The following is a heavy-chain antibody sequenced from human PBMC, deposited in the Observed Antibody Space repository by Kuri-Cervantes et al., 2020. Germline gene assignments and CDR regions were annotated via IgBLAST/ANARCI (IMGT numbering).Heavy chain of an antibody. CDR2: ISYDGSNK. CDR3: ASGGVVPAALFVY. D-gene: IGHD2-2*01. V-gene: IGHV3-30*03. Sequence: LSLTCAASGFTFSSYGMHWVRQAPGKGLEWVAVISYDGSNKYYADSVKGRLTISRGNSKNTLYLQMNSLRAEDTAVYYCASGGVVPAALFVYWGQGTLVTVSS. J-gene: IGHJ4*02. CDR1: GFTFSSYG.